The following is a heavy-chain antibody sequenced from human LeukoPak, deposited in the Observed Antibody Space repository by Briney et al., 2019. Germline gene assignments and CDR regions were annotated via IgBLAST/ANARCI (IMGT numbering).Heavy chain of an antibody. D-gene: IGHD4-17*01. CDR1: GGSFSGYS. J-gene: IGHJ4*02. CDR3: ARGRESRGRYYFDY. Sequence: SETLSLTCAVYGGSFSGYSWSWIRQPPGKGLEWIGEINHSGSTNYNPSLKSRVTISVDTSKNQFSLKLSSVTAADTAVYYCARGRESRGRYYFDYWGQGTLVTVSS. V-gene: IGHV4-34*01. CDR2: INHSGST.